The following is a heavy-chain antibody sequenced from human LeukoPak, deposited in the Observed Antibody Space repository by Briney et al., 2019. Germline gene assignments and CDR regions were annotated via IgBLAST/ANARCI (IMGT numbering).Heavy chain of an antibody. V-gene: IGHV3-7*04. D-gene: IGHD1-1*01. CDR3: TTENWYVFHY. CDR2: IDQDGSGK. J-gene: IGHJ4*02. Sequence: GGSLRLSCAASGFDLYTSFMTWVRQAPGKGLEGVATIDQDGSGKYYADSVKGRFTVSRDNAKNSLYLQMDSLRAEDTAVFYCTTENWYVFHYWGQGTLVTVSS. CDR1: GFDLYTSF.